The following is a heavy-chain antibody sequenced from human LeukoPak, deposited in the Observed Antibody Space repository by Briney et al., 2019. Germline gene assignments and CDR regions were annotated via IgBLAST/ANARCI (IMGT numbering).Heavy chain of an antibody. CDR3: ARDHRQQLGNWFDP. CDR2: IGGSGSLI. Sequence: AGGSLRLSCAASGFTFSDSYMSWIRQAPEKGLEWIAFIGGSGSLIYYADSVKGRFTISRDNAKNSLYLQMTTLRAEDTAVYYCARDHRQQLGNWFDPWGQGTLVTVSS. V-gene: IGHV3-11*04. D-gene: IGHD6-13*01. CDR1: GFTFSDSY. J-gene: IGHJ5*02.